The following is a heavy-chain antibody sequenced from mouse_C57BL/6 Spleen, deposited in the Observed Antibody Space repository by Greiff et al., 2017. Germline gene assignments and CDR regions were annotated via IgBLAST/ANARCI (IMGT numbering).Heavy chain of an antibody. CDR1: GFTFSDFY. Sequence: EVKVVESGGGLVQSGRSLRLSCATSGFTFSDFYMEWVRQAPGKGLEWIAASRNKANDYTTEYSASMKGRFIVSRDTSQSILYLQMNALRAEDTAIYYCARDATGTWYFEVWGTGTTVTVSS. J-gene: IGHJ1*03. CDR2: SRNKANDYTT. V-gene: IGHV7-1*01. CDR3: ARDATGTWYFEV. D-gene: IGHD4-1*01.